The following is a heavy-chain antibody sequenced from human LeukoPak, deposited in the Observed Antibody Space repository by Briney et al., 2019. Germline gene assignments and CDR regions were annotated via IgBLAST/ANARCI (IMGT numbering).Heavy chain of an antibody. Sequence: PGGSLRLSCAASGFTFSSYSMNWVRQAPGKGLEWVSSISSSSSYIYYADSVKGRFTISRDNAKNSLYLQMNSLRAEDTALYYCAKDYGSGSYDHFDYWGQGTLVTVSS. J-gene: IGHJ4*02. CDR3: AKDYGSGSYDHFDY. CDR2: ISSSSSYI. CDR1: GFTFSSYS. D-gene: IGHD3-10*01. V-gene: IGHV3-21*04.